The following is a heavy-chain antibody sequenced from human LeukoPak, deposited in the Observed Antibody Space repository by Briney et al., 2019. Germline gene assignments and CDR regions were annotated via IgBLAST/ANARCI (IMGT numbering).Heavy chain of an antibody. CDR1: GLTFSSYA. CDR2: ISGSGGST. D-gene: IGHD5-24*01. J-gene: IGHJ4*02. V-gene: IGHV3-23*01. CDR3: AKDIDGYNPTAFDC. Sequence: GGSLRLSCAASGLTFSSYAMSWVRQAPGKGLEWVSAISGSGGSTYYADSVKGRFSISRDNSKNTLYLQMNSLRAEDTAVYYCAKDIDGYNPTAFDCWGQGTLVTVSS.